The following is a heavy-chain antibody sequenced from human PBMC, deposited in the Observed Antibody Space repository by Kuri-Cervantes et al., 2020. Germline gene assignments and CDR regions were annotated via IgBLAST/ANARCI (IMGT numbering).Heavy chain of an antibody. V-gene: IGHV4-59*01. CDR3: ARVGSSYAHSGDAFDI. D-gene: IGHD2-2*01. J-gene: IGHJ3*02. CDR2: IYYSGST. Sequence: SETLSLTCTVSGGSISSYYWSWIRQPPGKGLEWIGYIYYSGSTNYNPSLKSRVTIPVDTSKNQFSLKLSSVTAADTAVYYCARVGSSYAHSGDAFDIWGQGTMVTVSS. CDR1: GGSISSYY.